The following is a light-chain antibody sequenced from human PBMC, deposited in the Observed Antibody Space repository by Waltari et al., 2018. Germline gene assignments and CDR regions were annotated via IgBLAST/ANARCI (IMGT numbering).Light chain of an antibody. V-gene: IGKV2-30*02. Sequence: VVMTQSPLSLPVTLGQPASIPCRSSQSLVHSDGNTYLTWFHQRPGQSPRRLIYEVSNRDSGVPDRFSGSGSGTDFTLKISRVEAEDIGVYYCMQGTHWPTFGQGTKVEIK. CDR2: EVS. J-gene: IGKJ1*01. CDR3: MQGTHWPT. CDR1: QSLVHSDGNTY.